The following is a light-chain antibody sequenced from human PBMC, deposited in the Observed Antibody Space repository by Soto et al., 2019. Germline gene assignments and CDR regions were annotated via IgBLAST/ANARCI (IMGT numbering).Light chain of an antibody. CDR3: CSYAGSIPNYV. Sequence: QSVLTQPASVSGSPGQSITISCTGTSSDVGSYNLVSWYQQHPGKAPKLMIYEGSKRPSGVSNRFSGSKSGNTASLTISGLQAEDEADYYCCSYAGSIPNYVFGTGTKLTVL. V-gene: IGLV2-23*01. CDR2: EGS. CDR1: SSDVGSYNL. J-gene: IGLJ1*01.